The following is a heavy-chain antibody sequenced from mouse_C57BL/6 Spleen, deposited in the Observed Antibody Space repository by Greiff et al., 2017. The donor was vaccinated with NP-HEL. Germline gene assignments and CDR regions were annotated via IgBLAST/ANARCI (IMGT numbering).Heavy chain of an antibody. D-gene: IGHD2-2*01. Sequence: EVQLVESGGGLVKPGGSLKLSCAASGFTFSSYTMSWVRQTPEKRLEWVATISGGGGNTYYPDSVKGRFTISRDNAKNTLYLQMSSLRSEDTALYYCARHGGMVTPYAMDYWGQGTSVTVSS. CDR2: ISGGGGNT. J-gene: IGHJ4*01. V-gene: IGHV5-9*01. CDR3: ARHGGMVTPYAMDY. CDR1: GFTFSSYT.